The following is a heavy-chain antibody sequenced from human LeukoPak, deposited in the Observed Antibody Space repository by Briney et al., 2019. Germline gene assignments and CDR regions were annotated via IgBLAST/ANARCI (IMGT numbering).Heavy chain of an antibody. CDR3: ARGGVAVAGYYYYYMDV. D-gene: IGHD6-19*01. V-gene: IGHV1-69*13. Sequence: SVKVSCKASGGTFSSYAISWVRQAPGQGLEWMGGIIPIFGTANYAQKFQGRVTITADESTSTAYMELSSLRSEDTAVYYCARGGVAVAGYYYYYMDVWGKGTTVTVSS. J-gene: IGHJ6*03. CDR1: GGTFSSYA. CDR2: IIPIFGTA.